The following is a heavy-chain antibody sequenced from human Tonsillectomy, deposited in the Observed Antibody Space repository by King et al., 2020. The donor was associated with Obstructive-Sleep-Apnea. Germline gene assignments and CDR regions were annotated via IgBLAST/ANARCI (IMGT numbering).Heavy chain of an antibody. CDR2: ISYDGSNK. CDR1: GFTFSAYT. CDR3: AREAPNYDILTGYYRDAFDI. V-gene: IGHV3-30*04. J-gene: IGHJ3*02. D-gene: IGHD3-9*01. Sequence: QLVQSGGGVVQPGRSLRLSCAASGFTFSAYTMHWVRQAPGKGLDWVAVISYDGSNKYLTDSVKGRFTISRDNSKNTLYLQMNSLRVEDTAVYYCAREAPNYDILTGYYRDAFDIWGQGTMVTVSS.